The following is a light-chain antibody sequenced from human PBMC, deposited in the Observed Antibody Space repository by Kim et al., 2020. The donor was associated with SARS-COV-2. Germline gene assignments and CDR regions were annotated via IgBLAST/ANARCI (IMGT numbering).Light chain of an antibody. V-gene: IGKV1-27*01. CDR1: QGISNY. J-gene: IGKJ1*01. Sequence: DIQMTQSPSSLSASVGDGVTITCRASQGISNYLAWYQQKPGEAPKLLIYAATALQLGFSSRFSGSGSGTDFTLTISDLQPEDVATYYCQKYNSAPWTFGRGTKVEIK. CDR3: QKYNSAPWT. CDR2: AAT.